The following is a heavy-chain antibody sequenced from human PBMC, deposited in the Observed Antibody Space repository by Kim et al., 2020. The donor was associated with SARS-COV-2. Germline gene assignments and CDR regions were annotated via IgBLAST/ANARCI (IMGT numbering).Heavy chain of an antibody. CDR3: ARVMGGGAWSMDV. CDR1: GFTFFNYW. D-gene: IGHD2-15*01. V-gene: IGHV3-7*01. Sequence: GGSLRLSCAASGFTFFNYWMTWVRQAPGGGLEWVANIKPDGREKYYVDSLRGRFTISRDNAENSLYLQMRSLRAGDTAVYYCARVMGGGAWSMDVWGQGT. CDR2: IKPDGREK. J-gene: IGHJ6*02.